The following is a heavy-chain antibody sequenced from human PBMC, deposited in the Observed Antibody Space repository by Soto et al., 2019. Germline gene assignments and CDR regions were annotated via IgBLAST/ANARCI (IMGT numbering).Heavy chain of an antibody. CDR2: IRGKPNGGAT. J-gene: IGHJ6*02. CDR1: GFTFGDYA. D-gene: IGHD3-9*01. Sequence: SLRLSCTASGFTFGDYAMNWVRQAPGKGLEWVGFIRGKPNGGATDYAASLKGRFTISRDDSRSVAYLQMNSLKTEDTAVYYCTRDFQGRYYYGMDVWGQGTTVTVYS. V-gene: IGHV3-49*04. CDR3: TRDFQGRYYYGMDV.